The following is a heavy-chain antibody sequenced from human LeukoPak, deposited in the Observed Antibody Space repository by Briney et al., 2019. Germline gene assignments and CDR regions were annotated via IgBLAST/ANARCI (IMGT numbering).Heavy chain of an antibody. D-gene: IGHD1-26*01. CDR3: ARTFSGSYYHYGMDV. V-gene: IGHV4-59*01. J-gene: IGHJ6*01. CDR2: IYYSGST. Sequence: PSETRSLTCTVSGGSISSYYRSWIRQPPGKGPEWIGYIYYSGSTNYNPSLKSRVTISVDTSKNQFSLKLSSVTASDTAVYYCARTFSGSYYHYGMDVWGQGTTVTVSS. CDR1: GGSISSYY.